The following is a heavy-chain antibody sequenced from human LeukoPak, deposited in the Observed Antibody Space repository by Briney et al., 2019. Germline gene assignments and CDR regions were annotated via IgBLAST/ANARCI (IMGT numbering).Heavy chain of an antibody. CDR2: MYYSGST. Sequence: SETLSLTCTVSGDSVRTSNSYWGWIRQPPGKGLEWIVSMYYSGSTYYNPSLQSRVTMSVDTSKNQFSLKLSSVTAVDTAVYYCAIRSGSYWTFDYWGQGTLVTVSS. CDR1: GDSVRTSNSY. CDR3: AIRSGSYWTFDY. D-gene: IGHD1-26*01. J-gene: IGHJ4*02. V-gene: IGHV4-39*07.